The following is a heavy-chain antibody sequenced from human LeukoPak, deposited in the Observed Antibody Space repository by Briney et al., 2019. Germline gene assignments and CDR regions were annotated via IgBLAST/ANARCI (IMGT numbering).Heavy chain of an antibody. D-gene: IGHD3-22*01. CDR3: ARGPPNYYDSSGYYDY. Sequence: SVKVSCKASGGTFSSYAISWVRQAPGQGLEWMGGIIPIFGTANYAQKFQGRVTITADKSTSTAYMELSSLRSEDTAVYYCARGPPNYYDSSGYYDYWGQGTLVTVSS. J-gene: IGHJ4*02. V-gene: IGHV1-69*06. CDR2: IIPIFGTA. CDR1: GGTFSSYA.